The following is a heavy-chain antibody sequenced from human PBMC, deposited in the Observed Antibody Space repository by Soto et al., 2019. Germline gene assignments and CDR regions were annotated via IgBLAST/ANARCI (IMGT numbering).Heavy chain of an antibody. V-gene: IGHV4-34*01. CDR2: INHSGST. D-gene: IGHD1-26*01. CDR3: ARRISIVGATTYYYYGMDV. CDR1: GGSFSGYY. Sequence: SETLSLTCAVYGGSFSGYYWSWIRQPPGKGLEWIGEINHSGSTNYNPSLKRRVTISVDTPKNQFSLKLSSVTAADTAVYYCARRISIVGATTYYYYGMDVWGQGTTVTVSS. J-gene: IGHJ6*02.